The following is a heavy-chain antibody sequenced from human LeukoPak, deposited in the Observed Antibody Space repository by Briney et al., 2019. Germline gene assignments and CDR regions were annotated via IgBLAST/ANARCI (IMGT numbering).Heavy chain of an antibody. CDR2: IYYSGST. D-gene: IGHD6-13*01. CDR1: GGSISSSSYY. CDR3: ARQGIAAAGTSGWFDP. Sequence: SETLSLTCTVSGGSISSSSYYWGWIRQPPGKGLEWIGSIYYSGSTYYNPPLKSRVTISVDTSKNQFSLKLSSVTAADTAVYYCARQGIAAAGTSGWFDPWGQGTLVTVSS. J-gene: IGHJ5*02. V-gene: IGHV4-39*01.